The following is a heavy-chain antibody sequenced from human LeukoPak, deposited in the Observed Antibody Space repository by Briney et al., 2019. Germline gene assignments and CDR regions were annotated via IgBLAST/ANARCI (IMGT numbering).Heavy chain of an antibody. D-gene: IGHD3-3*01. V-gene: IGHV3-33*01. CDR2: IWYDGSNK. J-gene: IGHJ4*02. CDR3: AREGWNLEWRYFDY. Sequence: PGRSLRLSCAASGFTFSSYGMHWVRQAPGKGLEWVAAIWYDGSNKYYADSVKGRFTISRDNSKNTLYLQMNSLRAEDTAVYYCAREGWNLEWRYFDYWGQGTLVTVSS. CDR1: GFTFSSYG.